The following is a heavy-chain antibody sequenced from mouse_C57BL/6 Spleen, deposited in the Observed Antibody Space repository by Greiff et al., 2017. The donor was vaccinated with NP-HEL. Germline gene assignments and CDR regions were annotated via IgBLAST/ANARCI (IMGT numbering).Heavy chain of an antibody. CDR1: GYAFTNYL. CDR2: INPGSGGT. V-gene: IGHV1-54*01. Sequence: QVQLQQSGAELVRPGTSVKVSCKASGYAFTNYLIEWVKQRPGQGLEWIGVINPGSGGTNYNEKFKGKATLTADKSSSTAYMQLSSLTSEDSAVYFCARKAPFYYGNSYYFDYGGQGTTLTVSS. D-gene: IGHD2-1*01. J-gene: IGHJ2*01. CDR3: ARKAPFYYGNSYYFDY.